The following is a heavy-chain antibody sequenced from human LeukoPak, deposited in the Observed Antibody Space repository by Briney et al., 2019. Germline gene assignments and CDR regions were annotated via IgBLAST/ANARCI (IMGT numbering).Heavy chain of an antibody. CDR2: ISSNSGST. J-gene: IGHJ4*02. D-gene: IGHD3-3*01. CDR1: GFTFEDYA. Sequence: GGSLRLSCAASGFTFEDYAMNWVRQVPGKGLEWVSGISSNSGSTYYADSVKGRFTISRDNSKNTLYLQMNSLRVEDTAVYYCAKADFWSGYPAYFGYWGQGTLVTVSS. V-gene: IGHV3-23*01. CDR3: AKADFWSGYPAYFGY.